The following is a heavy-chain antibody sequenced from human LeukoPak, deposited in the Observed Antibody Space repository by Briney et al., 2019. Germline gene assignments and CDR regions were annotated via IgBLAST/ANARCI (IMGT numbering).Heavy chain of an antibody. CDR2: INHSGST. D-gene: IGHD3-10*01. CDR1: GGSFRCYY. Sequence: PSHTLSLTCAVHGGSFRCYYRSWIRQPPRKGLEWIGEINHSGSTNYNPSLKSRVTVSVDTSKNQFSLKLSSVTAADTAVYYCARGRVGMVRGVIIKGYYYMDVWGKGTTVTVSS. J-gene: IGHJ6*03. CDR3: ARGRVGMVRGVIIKGYYYMDV. V-gene: IGHV4-34*01.